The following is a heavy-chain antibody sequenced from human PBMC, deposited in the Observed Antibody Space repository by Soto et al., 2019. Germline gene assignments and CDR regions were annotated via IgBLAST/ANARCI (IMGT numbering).Heavy chain of an antibody. CDR2: IYSGGYT. Sequence: EVQLVESGGGLIQPGGSLRLSCAVSGFTVSNNYMSWVRQAPGKGLEGVSVIYSGGYTAYGDSVKGRFTISRDNSKNTQYLKINTRRADDGGLFSGATQGGGGGYWGQGTLVTVSS. D-gene: IGHD3-16*01. J-gene: IGHJ4*02. CDR3: ATQGGGGGY. V-gene: IGHV3-53*01. CDR1: GFTVSNNY.